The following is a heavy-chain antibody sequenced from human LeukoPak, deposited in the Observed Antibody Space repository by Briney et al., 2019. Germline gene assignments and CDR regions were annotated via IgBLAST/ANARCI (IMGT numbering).Heavy chain of an antibody. J-gene: IGHJ4*02. Sequence: ASVKVSCKVSGYTLTELSMPWVRQAPGKGLEWMGGFDPEDGETIYAQKFQGRVTMTEDTSTDTAYMALSSLRSEDTAVYYCATVLHYTSCYRDWGQGTLVTVSS. D-gene: IGHD2-2*01. CDR3: ATVLHYTSCYRD. V-gene: IGHV1-24*01. CDR2: FDPEDGET. CDR1: GYTLTELS.